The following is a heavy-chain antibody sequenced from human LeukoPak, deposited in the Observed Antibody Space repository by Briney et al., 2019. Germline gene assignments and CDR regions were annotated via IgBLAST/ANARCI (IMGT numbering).Heavy chain of an antibody. J-gene: IGHJ3*02. CDR3: ARPEGLYNWNPNQDAFDI. V-gene: IGHV5-51*01. D-gene: IGHD1-20*01. CDR2: IYPGDSDT. Sequence: GESLKISCKGSGYSLTSYWIGWVRQMPGKGLEWMGIIYPGDSDTRYSPSFQGQVTISADKSISTAYLQWSSLKASDTAMYYCARPEGLYNWNPNQDAFDIWGQGTMVTVSS. CDR1: GYSLTSYW.